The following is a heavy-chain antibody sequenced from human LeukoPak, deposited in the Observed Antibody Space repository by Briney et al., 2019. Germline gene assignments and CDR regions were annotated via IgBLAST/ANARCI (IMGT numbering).Heavy chain of an antibody. Sequence: ASVKVSCKASGYTLTDYYMHWVRQAPGQGLEWMGRINPNSGGTNYAQKFQGRVTMTRDTSISTVYMELSRLRSDDTAVYYCARDAGYYYDSSGYYRNWGQGTLVTVSS. V-gene: IGHV1-2*06. CDR1: GYTLTDYY. D-gene: IGHD3-22*01. J-gene: IGHJ4*02. CDR3: ARDAGYYYDSSGYYRN. CDR2: INPNSGGT.